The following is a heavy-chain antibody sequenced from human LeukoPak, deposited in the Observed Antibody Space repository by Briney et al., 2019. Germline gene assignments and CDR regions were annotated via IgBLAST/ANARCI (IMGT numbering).Heavy chain of an antibody. Sequence: GASVKVSCKASGYTFTGYYVHWVRQAPGQGLEWMGRINPNSGDTNYAQKFQGRVTMTRDTSISTAYMELSRLRFDDTAVYYCARDYCGGDCFPDYWGQGTLVTVSS. J-gene: IGHJ4*02. V-gene: IGHV1-2*06. CDR3: ARDYCGGDCFPDY. CDR1: GYTFTGYY. D-gene: IGHD2-21*02. CDR2: INPNSGDT.